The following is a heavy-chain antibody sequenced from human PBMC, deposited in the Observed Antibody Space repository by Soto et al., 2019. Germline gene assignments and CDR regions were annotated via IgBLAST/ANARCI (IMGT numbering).Heavy chain of an antibody. CDR2: ISGSGGST. CDR3: AKGRGWTPAAMWKRLGWFDP. J-gene: IGHJ5*02. Sequence: GGSLRLSCAASGFTFSSYAMSWVRQAPGKGLEWVSAISGSGGSTYYADSVKGRFTISRDNSKNTLYLQMNSLRAEDTAVYYCAKGRGWTPAAMWKRLGWFDPWGQGTLVTVSS. V-gene: IGHV3-23*01. CDR1: GFTFSSYA. D-gene: IGHD2-2*01.